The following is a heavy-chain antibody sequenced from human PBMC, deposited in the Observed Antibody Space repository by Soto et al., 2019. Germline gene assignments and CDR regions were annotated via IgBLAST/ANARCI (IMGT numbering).Heavy chain of an antibody. Sequence: QLQLQESGPGLVKPSETLSLTCTVSGGSISSSSYYWGWIRQPPGKGLGWIGSIYYSGSTYYNPSLKSRVTISVDTSKNQFSLKLSSVTAADTAVYYCARSFLGMEAAGHWGQGTLVTVSS. J-gene: IGHJ4*02. V-gene: IGHV4-39*01. D-gene: IGHD6-13*01. CDR1: GGSISSSSYY. CDR2: IYYSGST. CDR3: ARSFLGMEAAGH.